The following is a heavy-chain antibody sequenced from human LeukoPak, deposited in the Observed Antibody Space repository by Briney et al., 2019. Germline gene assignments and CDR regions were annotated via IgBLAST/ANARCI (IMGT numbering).Heavy chain of an antibody. Sequence: GGSLRLSCAASGFTFSSYAMSWVRQAPGKGLGWVSAISGSGGSTYYADSVKGRFTISRDNSKNTLYLQMNSLRAEDTAVYFCAKGGLITMVRGEAYYYYGMDVWGKGTTVTVSS. CDR1: GFTFSSYA. CDR3: AKGGLITMVRGEAYYYYGMDV. J-gene: IGHJ6*04. CDR2: ISGSGGST. D-gene: IGHD3-10*01. V-gene: IGHV3-23*01.